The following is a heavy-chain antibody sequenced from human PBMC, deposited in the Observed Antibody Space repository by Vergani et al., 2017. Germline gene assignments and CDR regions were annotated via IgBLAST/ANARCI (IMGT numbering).Heavy chain of an antibody. CDR1: GGTFSSYT. CDR2: IIPILGIA. J-gene: IGHJ4*02. D-gene: IGHD6-19*01. CDR3: ARDAASSGWYWDY. V-gene: IGHV1-69*08. Sequence: QVQLVQSGAEVKKPGSSVKVSCKASGGTFSSYTISWVRQAPGQGLEWMGRIIPILGIANYAQKLQGRVTMTTDTSTSTAYMELRSLRSDDTAVYYCARDAASSGWYWDYWGQGTLVTVSS.